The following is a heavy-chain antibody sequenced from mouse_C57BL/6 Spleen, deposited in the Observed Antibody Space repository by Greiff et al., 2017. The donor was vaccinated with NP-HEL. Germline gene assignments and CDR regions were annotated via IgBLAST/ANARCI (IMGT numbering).Heavy chain of an antibody. CDR2: ISDGGSYT. D-gene: IGHD1-1*01. Sequence: EVKLVESGGGLVKPGGSLKLSCAASGFTFSSYAMSWVRQTPETRLEWVATISDGGSYTYYPDTVKGRFTISRYNAKNNLYLQMSHLKSEDTAMYYCARESDYYGSSCFDYWGQGTTLTVSS. V-gene: IGHV5-4*01. CDR1: GFTFSSYA. CDR3: ARESDYYGSSCFDY. J-gene: IGHJ2*01.